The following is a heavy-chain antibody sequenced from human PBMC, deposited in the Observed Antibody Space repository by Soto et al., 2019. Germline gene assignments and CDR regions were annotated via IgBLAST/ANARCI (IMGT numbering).Heavy chain of an antibody. Sequence: ASVKVSCKASGYTFTSYGISWVRQAPGQGLEWMGWISAYNGNTNYAQKLQGRVTMTTDTSTNTASMELRSLRSDDTAVYYCARTYFDWPHDYWGQGTMVTVPQ. CDR3: ARTYFDWPHDY. CDR1: GYTFTSYG. J-gene: IGHJ4*02. V-gene: IGHV1-18*01. CDR2: ISAYNGNT. D-gene: IGHD3-9*01.